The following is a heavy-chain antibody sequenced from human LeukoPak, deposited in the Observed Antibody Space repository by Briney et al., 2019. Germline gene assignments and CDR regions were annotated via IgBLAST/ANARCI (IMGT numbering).Heavy chain of an antibody. CDR3: ARQYSSRPLDY. CDR2: ISWNSGSI. V-gene: IGHV3-9*01. Sequence: GGSLRLSCAASGFTFDDYPMHWVRQAPGKGLEWVSGISWNSGSIGYADSVKSRFTISRDNAKNSLYLQMNSLRAEDTAVYYCARQYSSRPLDYWGQGTLVTVSS. CDR1: GFTFDDYP. D-gene: IGHD6-13*01. J-gene: IGHJ4*02.